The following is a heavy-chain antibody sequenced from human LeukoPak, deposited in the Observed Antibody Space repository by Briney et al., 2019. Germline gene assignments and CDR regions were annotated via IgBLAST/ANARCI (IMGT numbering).Heavy chain of an antibody. Sequence: GRSLRLSCAASGFTFDDYAMHWVRQAPGKGLEWVSGISWNSGSIGYADSVKGRFTISRDSAKNSLYLQMNSLRAEDTALYYCAKAVHLDGFDIWGQGTMVTVSS. CDR3: AKAVHLDGFDI. CDR2: ISWNSGSI. D-gene: IGHD3-10*01. J-gene: IGHJ3*02. V-gene: IGHV3-9*01. CDR1: GFTFDDYA.